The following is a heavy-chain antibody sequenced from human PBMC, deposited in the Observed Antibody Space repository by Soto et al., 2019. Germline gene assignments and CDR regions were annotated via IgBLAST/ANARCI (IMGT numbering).Heavy chain of an antibody. J-gene: IGHJ6*02. CDR2: IWYDGSNK. CDR3: ARDQIIYGMDV. Sequence: LRRSCAASGFTFSSYGMHWVRQAPGKGLEWVAVIWYDGSNKYYADSVKGRFTISRDNSKNTLYLQMNSLRAEDTAVYYCARDQIIYGMDVWGQGTTVTVSS. CDR1: GFTFSSYG. V-gene: IGHV3-33*01.